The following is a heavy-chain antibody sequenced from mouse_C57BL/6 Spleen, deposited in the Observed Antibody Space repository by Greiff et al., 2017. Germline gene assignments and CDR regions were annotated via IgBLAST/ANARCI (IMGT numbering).Heavy chain of an antibody. J-gene: IGHJ4*01. V-gene: IGHV1-72*01. CDR2: IDPNSGGT. CDR3: ARSRDYGSSYYYAMDY. D-gene: IGHD1-1*01. CDR1: GYTFTSYW. Sequence: QVQLQQSGAELVKPGASVKLSCKASGYTFTSYWMHWVKQRPGRGLEWIGRIDPNSGGTKYNEKFKSKATLTGDKPSSTAYMQLSSLTSEDSAVYYCARSRDYGSSYYYAMDYWGQGTSVTVSS.